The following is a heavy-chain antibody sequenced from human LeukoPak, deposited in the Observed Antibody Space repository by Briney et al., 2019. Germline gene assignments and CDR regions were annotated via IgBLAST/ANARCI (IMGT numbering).Heavy chain of an antibody. J-gene: IGHJ5*02. V-gene: IGHV1-2*06. CDR2: INPTGGST. CDR3: ARDPFITMVRGVIDAWFDP. D-gene: IGHD3-10*01. Sequence: ASVKVSCKASGYTFTSYYMHWVRQAPGQGLEWMGLINPTGGSTGYAQKFQGRVTMTRDTSISTAYMELSRLRSDDTAVYYCARDPFITMVRGVIDAWFDPWGQGTLVTVSS. CDR1: GYTFTSYY.